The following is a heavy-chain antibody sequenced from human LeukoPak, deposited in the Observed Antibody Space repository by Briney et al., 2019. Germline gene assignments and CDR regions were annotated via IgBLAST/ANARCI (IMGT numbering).Heavy chain of an antibody. CDR2: IYYSGST. CDR3: ARVFETKLWFGELLGWFDP. J-gene: IGHJ5*02. Sequence: SETLSLTCTASGGSISSYYWSWIRQPPGKGLEWIGYIYYSGSTNYNPSLKSRVTISVDTSKNQFSLKLSSVTAADTAVYYCARVFETKLWFGELLGWFDPWGQGTLVTVSS. D-gene: IGHD3-10*01. V-gene: IGHV4-59*01. CDR1: GGSISSYY.